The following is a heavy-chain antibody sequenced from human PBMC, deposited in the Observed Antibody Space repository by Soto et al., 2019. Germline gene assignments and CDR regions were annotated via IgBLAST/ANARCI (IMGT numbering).Heavy chain of an antibody. V-gene: IGHV1-18*01. CDR2: ISAYNGNT. D-gene: IGHD2-15*01. CDR3: ARFSGGSYNTYYFYYGMDV. J-gene: IGHJ6*02. Sequence: ASVKVSCKASGYTFTSYGIRWVRQAPGQGLDWMGWISAYNGNTKYAQDPQGRVTMTTDTSTSTAYMELRSLRSDDTAVYYCARFSGGSYNTYYFYYGMDVWGQGTTVTVSS. CDR1: GYTFTSYG.